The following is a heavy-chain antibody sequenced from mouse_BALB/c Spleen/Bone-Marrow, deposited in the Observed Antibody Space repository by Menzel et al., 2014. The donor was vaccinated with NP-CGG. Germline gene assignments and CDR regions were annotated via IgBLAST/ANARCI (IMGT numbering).Heavy chain of an antibody. J-gene: IGHJ4*01. D-gene: IGHD4-1*01. CDR1: GFSLTGYG. CDR3: ARELGHYAMDY. CDR2: IWGDGST. Sequence: VKLQESGPGLVAPSQSLSITCAVSGFSLTGYGVNWVRQPPGKGLEWLGMIWGDGSTDYNSALKSRLSISKDNYKSQVFLKMNSLQTDDTARYYCARELGHYAMDYWGQGTSVTVSS. V-gene: IGHV2-6-7*02.